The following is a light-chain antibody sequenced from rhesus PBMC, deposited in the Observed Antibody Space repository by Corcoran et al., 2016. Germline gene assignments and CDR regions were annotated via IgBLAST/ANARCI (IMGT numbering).Light chain of an antibody. CDR1: QGISNW. Sequence: DIQMTQSPSSLSASVGDRVTITCRASQGISNWLAWYQLKPGKAPKLLIYRASNLETGVPSRFSGSGSGTDFTLTISSLQTEDIATYYCQQHDNSPPWTFGQGTKVEIK. CDR2: RAS. J-gene: IGKJ1*01. V-gene: IGKV1-69*01. CDR3: QQHDNSPPWT.